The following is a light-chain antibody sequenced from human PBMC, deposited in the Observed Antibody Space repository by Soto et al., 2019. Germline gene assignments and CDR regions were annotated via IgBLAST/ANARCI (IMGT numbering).Light chain of an antibody. CDR2: ATS. Sequence: ENVLTQSPGTLSLSPGERATLSCRASQTASTDYLARYQQKRGQAPILLIYATSTRATGIPDSFSGSGSGTDFTVTISTLEPEDLAVYYWQQYGRLPLAFGQRTRLESK. V-gene: IGKV3-20*01. CDR1: QTASTDY. CDR3: QQYGRLPLA. J-gene: IGKJ5*01.